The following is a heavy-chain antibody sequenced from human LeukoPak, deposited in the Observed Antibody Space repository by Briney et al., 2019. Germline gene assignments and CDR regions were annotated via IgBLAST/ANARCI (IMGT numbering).Heavy chain of an antibody. CDR1: GGTFSSYA. CDR3: ARDLRLAHAFDI. V-gene: IGHV1-69*05. D-gene: IGHD6-19*01. Sequence: ASVKVSCKASGGTFSSYAISWVRQAPGQGLEWMGGIIHIFGTANYAQKFQGRVTITTDESTSTAYMELSSLRSEDTAVYYCARDLRLAHAFDIWGQGTMVTVSS. J-gene: IGHJ3*02. CDR2: IIHIFGTA.